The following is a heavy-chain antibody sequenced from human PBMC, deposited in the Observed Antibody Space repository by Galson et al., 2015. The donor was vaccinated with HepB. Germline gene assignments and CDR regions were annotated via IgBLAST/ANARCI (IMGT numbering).Heavy chain of an antibody. CDR2: ISRSSSTI. V-gene: IGHV3-48*04. D-gene: IGHD1-26*01. CDR1: GFTFSSYS. J-gene: IGHJ4*02. CDR3: AREVHIVGATFSFDY. Sequence: SLRLSCAASGFTFSSYSMNWVRQAPGKGLEWVSYISRSSSTIYYTDSVKGRFTISRDNAKNSLYLQMNSLRAEDTAVYYCAREVHIVGATFSFDYWGLGTLVIV.